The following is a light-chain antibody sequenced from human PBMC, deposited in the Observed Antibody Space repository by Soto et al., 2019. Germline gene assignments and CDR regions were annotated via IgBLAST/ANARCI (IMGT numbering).Light chain of an antibody. J-gene: IGKJ1*01. CDR2: AAS. V-gene: IGKV1-9*01. Sequence: DIQLTQSPSFLSASVGDRVTITCRASQGISSYLAWYQQKPGSAPKLLVYAASTLQGGVPSTFSGSGSGTEFTLTISSLQPEDFAAYYCQQLNSSPWTFGQGTKVEIK. CDR3: QQLNSSPWT. CDR1: QGISSY.